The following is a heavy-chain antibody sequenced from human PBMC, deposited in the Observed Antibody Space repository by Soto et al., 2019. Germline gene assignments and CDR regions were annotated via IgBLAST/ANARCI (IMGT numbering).Heavy chain of an antibody. D-gene: IGHD5-12*01. CDR3: ARNYGHDCGGGDCYFYF. J-gene: IGHJ4*02. V-gene: IGHV1-69*01. CDR1: GGTFSRYA. Sequence: QVQLVQSGAEVKKPGSSVRVSCKASGGTFSRYAINWVRQAPGHGLEWMGGTVPLFVTPNYAQKFRGRVTITADESASTAHMELRRLTSDDTAVYYCARNYGHDCGGGDCYFYFWGQGTLVTVSS. CDR2: TVPLFVTP.